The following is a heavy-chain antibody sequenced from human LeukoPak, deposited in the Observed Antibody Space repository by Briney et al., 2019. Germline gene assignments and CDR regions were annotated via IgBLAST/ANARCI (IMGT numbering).Heavy chain of an antibody. D-gene: IGHD6-25*01. Sequence: SQSLSPTCALYARSFSVYYSGWIRQPPRNGLGWIGEINHSGSTNYNPSLKSRVTISVDTSKNQFSLKLSSVTAADTAVYYCARAPSGRRWFDPWGQGTLVTVSS. V-gene: IGHV4-34*01. CDR1: ARSFSVYY. CDR3: ARAPSGRRWFDP. CDR2: INHSGST. J-gene: IGHJ5*02.